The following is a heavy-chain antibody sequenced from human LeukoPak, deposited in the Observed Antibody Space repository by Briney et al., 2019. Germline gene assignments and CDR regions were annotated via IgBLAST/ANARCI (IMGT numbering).Heavy chain of an antibody. CDR3: ARDESTTIYSSSWSDY. D-gene: IGHD6-13*01. Sequence: GGSLRLSCAASGLTFSIHWMNWVRQAPGKGLECVANINQDGSDKYYVDSVKGRFTISRDNTKNSLYLQMNSLRAEDTAVYYCARDESTTIYSSSWSDYWGQGTLVTVSS. CDR1: GLTFSIHW. V-gene: IGHV3-7*01. J-gene: IGHJ4*02. CDR2: INQDGSDK.